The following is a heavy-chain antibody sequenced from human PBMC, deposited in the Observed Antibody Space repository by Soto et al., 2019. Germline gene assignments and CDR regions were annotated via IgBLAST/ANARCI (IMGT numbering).Heavy chain of an antibody. V-gene: IGHV1-18*01. D-gene: IGHD2-15*01. Sequence: QVQLVQSGAEVKKPGASVKVSCKASGYTFTNYGVTWVRQAPGQGLEWMGWISAYNGNTYYAQKVQGRVTMTTDTSTSTAYRELRSLRSDDTAVYYCARAVSASVVGYYWGQGTLVTVSS. J-gene: IGHJ4*02. CDR3: ARAVSASVVGYY. CDR1: GYTFTNYG. CDR2: ISAYNGNT.